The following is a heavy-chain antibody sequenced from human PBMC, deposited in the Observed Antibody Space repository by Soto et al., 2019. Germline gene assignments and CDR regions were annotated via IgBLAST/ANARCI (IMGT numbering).Heavy chain of an antibody. CDR3: ARGHCSGGSCYSSHAFDI. Sequence: ASVKVSCKASGYTFTSYDINWVRQATGQGLEWMGWMNPNSGNTGYAQKFQGRVTMTRNTSISAAYMELSSLRSEDTAVYYCARGHCSGGSCYSSHAFDIWGQGTMVTVSS. CDR2: MNPNSGNT. D-gene: IGHD2-15*01. J-gene: IGHJ3*02. V-gene: IGHV1-8*01. CDR1: GYTFTSYD.